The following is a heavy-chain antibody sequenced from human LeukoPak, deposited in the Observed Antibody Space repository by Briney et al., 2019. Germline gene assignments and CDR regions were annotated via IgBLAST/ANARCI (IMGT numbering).Heavy chain of an antibody. CDR2: IYYSGST. V-gene: IGHV4-38-2*02. CDR1: GFSISSGYY. D-gene: IGHD2-2*01. Sequence: SETLSLTCTVSGFSISSGYYWGWIRQPPGKGLEWIGSIYYSGSTYYNPSLKSRVTISVDTSKNQFSLKLSSVTAADTAVYYCARLYCSSTSCYGNAFDIWGQGTMVTVSS. J-gene: IGHJ3*02. CDR3: ARLYCSSTSCYGNAFDI.